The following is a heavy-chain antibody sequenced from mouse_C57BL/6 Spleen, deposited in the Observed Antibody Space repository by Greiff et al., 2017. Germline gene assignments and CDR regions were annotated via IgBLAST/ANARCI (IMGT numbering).Heavy chain of an antibody. CDR2: INPNNGGT. V-gene: IGHV1-26*01. CDR3: ARRGGLLPSFAY. CDR1: GYTFTDYY. Sequence: EVQLQQSGPELVKPGASVKISCKASGYTFTDYYMNWVKQSHGKSLEWIGDINPNNGGTSYNQKFKGKATLTVDKSSSTAYMELRSLTSEDSAVYYCARRGGLLPSFAYWGQGTLVTVSA. J-gene: IGHJ3*01. D-gene: IGHD2-3*01.